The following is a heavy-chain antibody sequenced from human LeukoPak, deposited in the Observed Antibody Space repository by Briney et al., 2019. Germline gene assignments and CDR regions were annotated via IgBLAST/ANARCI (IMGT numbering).Heavy chain of an antibody. Sequence: QPGGSLRLSCAASGFTVSSNYMSWVRQAPGKGLEWVSVIYSGGSTYYADSVKGRFTISRDNSKNTLYLQMNSLRAEDTAVYYCARPVVAATTPDTFDIWGQGTMVTVSS. CDR2: IYSGGST. CDR3: ARPVVAATTPDTFDI. D-gene: IGHD2-15*01. V-gene: IGHV3-53*01. J-gene: IGHJ3*02. CDR1: GFTVSSNY.